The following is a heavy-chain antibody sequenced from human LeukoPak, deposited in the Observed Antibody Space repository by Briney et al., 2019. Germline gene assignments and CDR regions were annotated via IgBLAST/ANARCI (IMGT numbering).Heavy chain of an antibody. CDR1: GFTFGDYA. J-gene: IGHJ5*02. CDR2: INHSGST. CDR3: ARGRSITMVRGVYNWFDP. V-gene: IGHV4-34*01. Sequence: GSLRLSCTASGFTFGDYAMSWIRQPPGKGLEWIGEINHSGSTNYNPSLKSRVTISVDTSKNQFSLKLGSVTAADTAVYYCARGRSITMVRGVYNWFDPWGQGTLVTVSS. D-gene: IGHD3-10*01.